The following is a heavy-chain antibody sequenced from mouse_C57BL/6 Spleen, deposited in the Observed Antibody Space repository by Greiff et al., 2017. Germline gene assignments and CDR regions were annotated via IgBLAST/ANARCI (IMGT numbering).Heavy chain of an antibody. CDR1: GYSITSGYY. D-gene: IGHD1-1*01. V-gene: IGHV3-6*01. CDR3: ARDGNYGSSPYAMDY. Sequence: EVLLVESGPGLVKPSQSLSLTCSVTGYSITSGYYWNWIRQFPGNKLEWMGYISYDGSNNYNPSLNKRIAITRDTSKNQFFLKLNSVTTEDTATYYCARDGNYGSSPYAMDYWGQGTSVTVAS. CDR2: ISYDGSN. J-gene: IGHJ4*01.